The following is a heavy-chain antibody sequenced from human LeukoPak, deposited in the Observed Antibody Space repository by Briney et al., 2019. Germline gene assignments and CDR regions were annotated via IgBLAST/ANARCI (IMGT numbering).Heavy chain of an antibody. CDR1: GFTFINYG. V-gene: IGHV3-30*02. CDR3: AKAYCGSTICYGGGKIDY. Sequence: QPGGSLRLSCAASGFTFINYGMHWVRQAPGKGPEWVTFIPYDGSNKYYADSVKGRFTISRDNSKNTLYLQMNSLRAEDTAVYYCAKAYCGSTICYGGGKIDYWGQGTLVTVSS. J-gene: IGHJ4*02. CDR2: IPYDGSNK. D-gene: IGHD2-2*01.